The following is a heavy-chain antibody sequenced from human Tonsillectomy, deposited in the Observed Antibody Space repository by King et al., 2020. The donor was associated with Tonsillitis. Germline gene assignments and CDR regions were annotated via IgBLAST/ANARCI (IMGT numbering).Heavy chain of an antibody. CDR3: ARDSWAGYYYGMDV. CDR2: IYYSGST. V-gene: IGHV4-61*01. J-gene: IGHJ6*02. D-gene: IGHD6-19*01. CDR1: GGSVSSGSYY. Sequence: QLQESGPGLVKPSETLSLTCTVSGGSVSSGSYYWSWIRQPPGKGLEWIGYIYYSGSTNYNPSLKSRVTISVDTSKNQFSLKLSSVTAADTAVYYCARDSWAGYYYGMDVWGQGTTVTVSS.